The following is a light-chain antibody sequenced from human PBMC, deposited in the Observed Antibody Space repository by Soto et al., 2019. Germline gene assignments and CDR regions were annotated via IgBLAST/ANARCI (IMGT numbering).Light chain of an antibody. J-gene: IGKJ1*01. CDR2: DAS. Sequence: VVLTQAPDTLSLSPGERATLSCSASQSLSSSQLAWYQQKPGQAPRLLIHDASSRATGISDRFTGSGYGTDLTLTITTLEHEDFAVYYCQQYGSSPRTFGLGTKVDIK. V-gene: IGKV3-20*01. CDR1: QSLSSSQ. CDR3: QQYGSSPRT.